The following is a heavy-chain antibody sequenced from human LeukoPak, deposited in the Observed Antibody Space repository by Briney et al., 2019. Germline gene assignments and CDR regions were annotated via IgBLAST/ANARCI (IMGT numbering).Heavy chain of an antibody. CDR3: ARPRGVVVSAALFDY. D-gene: IGHD2-2*01. CDR2: ISAYNGNT. J-gene: IGHJ4*02. V-gene: IGHV1-18*01. CDR1: GYTFTSYG. Sequence: ASVKVSCKASGYTFTSYGISWVRQAPGQGLEWMGWISAYNGNTNYAQKLQGRVTMTTDTSTSTAYMELRSLRSDDTAVYYCARPRGVVVSAALFDYWGQGTLVTVSS.